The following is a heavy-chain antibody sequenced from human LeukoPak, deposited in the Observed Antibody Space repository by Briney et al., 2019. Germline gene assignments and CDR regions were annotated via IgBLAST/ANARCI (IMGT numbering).Heavy chain of an antibody. D-gene: IGHD3-22*01. Sequence: GESLKISCKGSGYSFTSYWIGWVRQMPGKGLEWMGIIYPGDSDTRYSPSFQGQVTISADKSISTAYLQWSSLKASDTAMYYCALFSYYDSSGYYYGSYWGQGTPVTVSS. J-gene: IGHJ4*02. CDR1: GYSFTSYW. V-gene: IGHV5-51*01. CDR3: ALFSYYDSSGYYYGSY. CDR2: IYPGDSDT.